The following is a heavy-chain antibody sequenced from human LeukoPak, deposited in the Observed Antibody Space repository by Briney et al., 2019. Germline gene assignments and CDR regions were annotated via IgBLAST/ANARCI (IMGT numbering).Heavy chain of an antibody. V-gene: IGHV4-34*01. D-gene: IGHD2-15*01. CDR3: ARHGIYCSGGNCYLDAFDM. Sequence: PSETLSLTCAVYGGSFSGYYWSWIRQPPGKGLEWIGEINHSGSTNYNPSLKSRVTISVDTSKNQFSLKLSSVTAADTAVYYCARHGIYCSGGNCYLDAFDMWGQGTMVTVSS. J-gene: IGHJ3*02. CDR2: INHSGST. CDR1: GGSFSGYY.